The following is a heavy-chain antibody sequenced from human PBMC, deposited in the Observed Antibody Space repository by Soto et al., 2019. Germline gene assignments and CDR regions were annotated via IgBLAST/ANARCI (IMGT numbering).Heavy chain of an antibody. D-gene: IGHD2-8*01. Sequence: EVQLVESGGGLVKPGGSLRLSCAASGFTFSSYSMNWVRQAPGKGLEWVSSISSSSSYIYYADSVKGRFTISRDNAKNSLYLQMNSLRAEDTAVYYCARDGGIYCTNGVCQHLDYWGQGTLVTVSS. V-gene: IGHV3-21*01. CDR3: ARDGGIYCTNGVCQHLDY. J-gene: IGHJ4*02. CDR2: ISSSSSYI. CDR1: GFTFSSYS.